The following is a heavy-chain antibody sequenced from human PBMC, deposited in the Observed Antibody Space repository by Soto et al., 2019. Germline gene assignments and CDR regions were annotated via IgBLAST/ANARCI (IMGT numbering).Heavy chain of an antibody. J-gene: IGHJ6*03. D-gene: IGHD3-3*01. CDR1: GYTFTSYA. CDR2: INAGNGNT. CDR3: ARSGWGRVSVGVDFWSGYPSYYYYYMDV. V-gene: IGHV1-3*01. Sequence: ASVKVSCKASGYTFTSYAMHWVRQAPGQRLEWMGWINAGNGNTKYSQKFQGRVTITRDTSASTAYMELSSLRSEDTAVYYCARSGWGRVSVGVDFWSGYPSYYYYYMDVWGKGTTVTVSS.